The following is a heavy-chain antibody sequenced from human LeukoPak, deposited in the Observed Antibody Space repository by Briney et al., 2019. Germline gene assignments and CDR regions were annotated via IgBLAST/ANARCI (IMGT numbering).Heavy chain of an antibody. CDR1: GDSISSDHW. Sequence: SGTLSLTCAVSGDSISSDHWWTWVRQPPGKGLEWIGEVFHNGRTKYNPSFQSRVTMSVDNSKNQFSLKVTSVTAADTAVYYCKSRAHEVVTASDYWGQGTQVTVST. J-gene: IGHJ4*02. CDR2: VFHNGRT. CDR3: KSRAHEVVTASDY. D-gene: IGHD2-21*02. V-gene: IGHV4-4*02.